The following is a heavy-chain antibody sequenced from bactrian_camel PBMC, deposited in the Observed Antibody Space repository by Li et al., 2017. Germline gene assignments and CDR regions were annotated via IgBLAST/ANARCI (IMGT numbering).Heavy chain of an antibody. D-gene: IGHD6*01. J-gene: IGHJ6*01. CDR2: ISTDGDP. Sequence: HVQLVESGGGSVEAGGSLRLSCVASESTYRSGCMGWYREAPGQAREGIASISTDGDPTYADSVKGRFTISQDNDKNTVYLLMNNLKVEDTARYYCAADCDQAGRPIPDYPWGRGTQVTVS. CDR3: AADCDQAGRPIPDYP. CDR1: ESTYRSGC. V-gene: IGHV3S53*01.